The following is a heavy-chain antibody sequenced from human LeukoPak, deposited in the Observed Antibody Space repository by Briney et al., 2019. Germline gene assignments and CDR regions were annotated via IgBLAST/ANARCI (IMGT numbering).Heavy chain of an antibody. V-gene: IGHV4-4*07. D-gene: IGHD3-10*01. Sequence: PSETLSLTCTVSGGSISSYYWSWIRQPAGKGLEWIGRIYTSGSTNYNPSLKSRVTMSVDTSKNQFSLKLSSVTAADTAVYYCARLEFGEFYENWFDPWGQGTLVTVSS. CDR1: GGSISSYY. CDR2: IYTSGST. J-gene: IGHJ5*02. CDR3: ARLEFGEFYENWFDP.